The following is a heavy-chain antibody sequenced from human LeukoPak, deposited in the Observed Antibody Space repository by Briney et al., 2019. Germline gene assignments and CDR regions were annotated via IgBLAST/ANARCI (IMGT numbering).Heavy chain of an antibody. Sequence: ASVRVSCKTSGYSFILYGISWVRQAPGQGPEWMGWISTSTGDTKYTQKFQGRVTLTTDTSTSTAYMELSSLRSDDTAVYYCARDDNYGIFVNVDYWGQGTLVTVSS. V-gene: IGHV1-18*01. CDR3: ARDDNYGIFVNVDY. J-gene: IGHJ4*02. CDR1: GYSFILYG. D-gene: IGHD4-11*01. CDR2: ISTSTGDT.